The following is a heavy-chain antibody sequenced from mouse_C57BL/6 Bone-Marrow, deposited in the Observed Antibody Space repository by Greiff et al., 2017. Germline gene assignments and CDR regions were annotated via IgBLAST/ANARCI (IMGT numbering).Heavy chain of an antibody. D-gene: IGHD2-4*01. Sequence: EVKLMESGEGLVKPGGSLKLSCAASGFTFSSYAMSWVRQTPEKRLEWVAYISSGGDYIYYADTVKGRFTISRDNARNTLYLQMSSLKSEDTAMYYCTRGLNDYDGVDYWGQGTTLTVSS. CDR2: ISSGGDYI. V-gene: IGHV5-9-1*02. CDR1: GFTFSSYA. J-gene: IGHJ2*01. CDR3: TRGLNDYDGVDY.